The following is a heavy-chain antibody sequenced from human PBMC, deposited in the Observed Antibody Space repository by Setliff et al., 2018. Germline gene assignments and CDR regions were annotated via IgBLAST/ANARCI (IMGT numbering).Heavy chain of an antibody. CDR3: VRDRTAYSYGLDV. J-gene: IGHJ6*02. D-gene: IGHD5-18*01. V-gene: IGHV4-59*01. Sequence: SETLSLTCTVSGGSISPYFWSWIRQPPGKGLEWIGYIYHNGNTNFNPSLKTRVTMSVDPSKSQFALNLRSVTAADTAVYYCVRDRTAYSYGLDVRAQGTTVTVSS. CDR1: GGSISPYF. CDR2: IYHNGNT.